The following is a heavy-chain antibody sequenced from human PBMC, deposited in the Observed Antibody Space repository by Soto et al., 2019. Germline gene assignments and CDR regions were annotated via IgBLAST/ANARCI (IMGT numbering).Heavy chain of an antibody. D-gene: IGHD2-21*01. CDR3: VRAVLVNRQANYYYAMDV. J-gene: IGHJ6*02. Sequence: QVQLQESGPGVVKPSETLSLTCTVSGDSISNYYWTWIRQPPGKGLEWIGYIYSSGHTSYDPSLKRRVTISLDTSKNQFSLRLNSVTAADTAVYYCVRAVLVNRQANYYYAMDVWGPGTTVTVSS. CDR1: GDSISNYY. CDR2: IYSSGHT. V-gene: IGHV4-59*01.